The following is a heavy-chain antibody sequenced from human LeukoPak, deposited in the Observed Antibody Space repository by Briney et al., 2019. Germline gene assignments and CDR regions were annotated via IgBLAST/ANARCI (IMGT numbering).Heavy chain of an antibody. Sequence: GGSLRLSCAASGFTFSSYAMSWVRQAPGKGLEWVSGISGSGGRTYYADSVKGRFTISRDNSKNTLYLQMNSLRAEDTAVYYCAEDRGNSTVGELLHFFGYWGQGTLVTVSS. J-gene: IGHJ4*02. D-gene: IGHD1-26*01. CDR3: AEDRGNSTVGELLHFFGY. V-gene: IGHV3-23*01. CDR1: GFTFSSYA. CDR2: ISGSGGRT.